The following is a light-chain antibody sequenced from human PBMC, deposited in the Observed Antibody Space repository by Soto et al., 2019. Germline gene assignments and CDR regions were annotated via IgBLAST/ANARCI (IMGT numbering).Light chain of an antibody. CDR3: QSYDSSLSGSV. Sequence: QAVVTQPPSLSGAPVQRVTISCTGSSSNIGAGYDVHWYQQLPGTAPKLLIDGNSNRPSGVPDRFSGSKSGTSASLAITGLQDEDEADYYCQSYDSSLSGSVFGGGPKHTVL. CDR2: GNS. V-gene: IGLV1-40*01. CDR1: SSNIGAGYD. J-gene: IGLJ3*02.